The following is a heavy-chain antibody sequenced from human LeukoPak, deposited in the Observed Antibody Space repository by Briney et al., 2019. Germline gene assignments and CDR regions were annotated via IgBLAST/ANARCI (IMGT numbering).Heavy chain of an antibody. CDR1: GYTFTSYD. Sequence: GASVKVSCKASGYTFTSYDISWVRQAPGQGLEWMGGIIPIFGTANYAQKFQGRVTITADESTSTAYMELSSLRSEDTAVYYCATADSSSWLVYPLDYWGQGTLVTVSS. J-gene: IGHJ4*02. D-gene: IGHD6-13*01. CDR3: ATADSSSWLVYPLDY. CDR2: IIPIFGTA. V-gene: IGHV1-69*13.